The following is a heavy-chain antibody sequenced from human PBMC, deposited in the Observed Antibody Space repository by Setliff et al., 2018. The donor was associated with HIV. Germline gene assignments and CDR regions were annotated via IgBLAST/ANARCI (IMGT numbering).Heavy chain of an antibody. V-gene: IGHV3-23*01. J-gene: IGHJ3*02. Sequence: LRLSCAASGFTFSNYAMSWVRQAPGEGLEWVSAILSTGERTFYADSVKGRFTISRDSSKNTLYLQMNSLRAEDTAIYYCAKHRSGGDYTSGVFDIWGQGTMVTVSS. CDR2: ILSTGERT. CDR1: GFTFSNYA. D-gene: IGHD4-17*01. CDR3: AKHRSGGDYTSGVFDI.